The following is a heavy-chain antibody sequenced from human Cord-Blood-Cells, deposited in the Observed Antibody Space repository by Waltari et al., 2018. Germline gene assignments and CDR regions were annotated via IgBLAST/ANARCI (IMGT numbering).Heavy chain of an antibody. CDR2: IYYSGST. CDR3: ARQRDYYDKGAFDI. D-gene: IGHD3-22*01. J-gene: IGHJ3*02. CDR1: GGSFSSYH. V-gene: IGHV4-59*08. Sequence: QVQLQASGPGLVKPSETLSLTCTVSGGSFSSYHWSWIRQPPGKGLEWIGYIYYSGSTKYNPSLKSRVTISVDTSKNQFSLKLSSVTAADTAVYYCARQRDYYDKGAFDIWGQGTMVTVSS.